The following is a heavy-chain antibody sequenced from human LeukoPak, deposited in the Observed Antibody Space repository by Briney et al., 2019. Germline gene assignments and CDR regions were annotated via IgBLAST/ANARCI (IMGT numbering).Heavy chain of an antibody. Sequence: SVKVPCKASGGSFRSFSISWVRQAPGQGLVWMGNITPRFGTSHYAQRFQGRVTFTADESTTTAYMELNSLTSEDTAVYYCTGSPSGFYWGFDYWGQGSLVTVSS. J-gene: IGHJ4*02. D-gene: IGHD6-19*01. CDR3: TGSPSGFYWGFDY. CDR2: ITPRFGTS. CDR1: GGSFRSFS. V-gene: IGHV1-69*13.